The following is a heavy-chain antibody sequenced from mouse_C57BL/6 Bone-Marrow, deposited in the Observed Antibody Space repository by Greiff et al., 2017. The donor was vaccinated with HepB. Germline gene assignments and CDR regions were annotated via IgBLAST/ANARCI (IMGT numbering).Heavy chain of an antibody. CDR2: ISSGSSTI. CDR1: GFTFSDYG. CDR3: GSNSWFAY. V-gene: IGHV5-17*01. Sequence: DVKLQQSGGGLVKPGASLKLPCAASGFTFSDYGMHWVRQAPEKGLEWVAYISSGSSTIYYADTVKGRFTISRDNAKNTLFLQMTSLRSEDTAMYYWGSNSWFAYWGQGTLVTVSA. J-gene: IGHJ3*01.